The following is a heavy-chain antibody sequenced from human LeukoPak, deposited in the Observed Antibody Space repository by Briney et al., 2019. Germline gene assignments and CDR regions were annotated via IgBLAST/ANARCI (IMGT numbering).Heavy chain of an antibody. CDR2: IIPILGIA. Sequence: GASVKVSCKASGGTFSSYAISWVRQAPGQGLEWMGRIIPILGIANYAQKFQGGVTITADKSTSTAYMELSSLRSEDTAVYYCARDPDTAMVTHDYWGQGTLVTVSS. V-gene: IGHV1-69*04. D-gene: IGHD5-18*01. J-gene: IGHJ4*02. CDR3: ARDPDTAMVTHDY. CDR1: GGTFSSYA.